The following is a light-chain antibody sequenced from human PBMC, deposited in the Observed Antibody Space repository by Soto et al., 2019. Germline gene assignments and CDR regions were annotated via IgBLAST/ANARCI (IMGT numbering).Light chain of an antibody. CDR1: SSDVGANNY. CDR3: SSYAGANRV. CDR2: EVT. J-gene: IGLJ1*01. Sequence: QSALTQPPSASGSPGQSVTISCTGTSSDVGANNYVSWYQQHPGKAPKLMIYEVTKRPSGVPDRFSGSKSGNTASLTVSGPQGEDEADYYCSSYAGANRVFGTGTKVTVL. V-gene: IGLV2-8*01.